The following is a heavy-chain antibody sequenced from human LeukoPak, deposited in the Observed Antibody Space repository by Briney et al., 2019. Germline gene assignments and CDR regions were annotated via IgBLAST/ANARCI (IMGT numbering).Heavy chain of an antibody. CDR3: AKAERKFRRYSGSEPYYRQGGLDF. Sequence: PGGSLRLSCAASGFTVSSNYMSWVRQAPGKGLEWVSLIYSGGSTYYADSVKGRFTISRDNSKRTLSLQLNNLRAEDTAVYYCAKAERKFRRYSGSEPYYRQGGLDFWGQGTLVTVSS. CDR1: GFTVSSNY. J-gene: IGHJ4*02. CDR2: IYSGGST. V-gene: IGHV3-53*01. D-gene: IGHD3-10*01.